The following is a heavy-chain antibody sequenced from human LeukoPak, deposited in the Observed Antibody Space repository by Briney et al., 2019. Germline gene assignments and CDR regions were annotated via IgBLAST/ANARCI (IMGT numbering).Heavy chain of an antibody. Sequence: GGSLRLSCIASEFNYGPYWMSWVRQAPGKGLEWVSSISSSSNYIYYGDSVKGRFTISRDNAKNSLYLQMNSLRAEDTAVYYCARGTTAVDYWGLGTLVTVSS. V-gene: IGHV3-21*01. CDR2: ISSSSNYI. D-gene: IGHD4-23*01. J-gene: IGHJ4*02. CDR1: EFNYGPYW. CDR3: ARGTTAVDY.